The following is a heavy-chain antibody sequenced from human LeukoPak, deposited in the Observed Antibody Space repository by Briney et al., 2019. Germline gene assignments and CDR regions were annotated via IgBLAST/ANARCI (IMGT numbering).Heavy chain of an antibody. J-gene: IGHJ4*02. CDR2: IRFDGGDE. D-gene: IGHD3/OR15-3a*01. Sequence: GGSLRLSCAASGFTFSSYGMHWVRQAPGKGVEWVSFIRFDGGDESYADSVKGRFTISRDNSRDTMDLHMRSVRAEDTAVYYCAKGDNFGRDYWGQGTLVIVSS. CDR1: GFTFSSYG. CDR3: AKGDNFGRDY. V-gene: IGHV3-30*02.